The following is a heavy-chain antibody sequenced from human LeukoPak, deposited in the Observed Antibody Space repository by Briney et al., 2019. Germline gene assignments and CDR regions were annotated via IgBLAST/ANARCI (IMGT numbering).Heavy chain of an antibody. J-gene: IGHJ4*02. Sequence: PGGALRLSCAAPGFTFSSQSINSVRQAPGKGLGWVSSISSSSSYIYDEAQVKGRYTITRDKAKNSLYLQKNSLRAEDTAVYYWARDTARSYYDSSGYYDYWGQGTLVTVSS. V-gene: IGHV3-21*01. CDR1: GFTFSSQS. CDR3: ARDTARSYYDSSGYYDY. D-gene: IGHD3-22*01. CDR2: ISSSSSYI.